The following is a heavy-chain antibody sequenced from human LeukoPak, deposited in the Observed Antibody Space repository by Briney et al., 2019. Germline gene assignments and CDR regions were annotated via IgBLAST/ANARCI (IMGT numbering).Heavy chain of an antibody. Sequence: GASVKVSCKASGYTFTSNYMHWVRQAPGQGPEWMGVISPSGGSTTYAQKFQGRVTLTRDMSTSTDYLDLSSLRSEDTAVYYCARDNSVRDEAWCFNPWGQGTLVTVSS. J-gene: IGHJ5*02. D-gene: IGHD2-8*02. CDR1: GYTFTSNY. V-gene: IGHV1-46*01. CDR3: ARDNSVRDEAWCFNP. CDR2: ISPSGGST.